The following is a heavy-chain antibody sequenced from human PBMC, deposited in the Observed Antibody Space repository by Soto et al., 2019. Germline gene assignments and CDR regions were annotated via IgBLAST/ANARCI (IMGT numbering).Heavy chain of an antibody. CDR3: AKTENFNGYYTAFDY. D-gene: IGHD3-3*01. CDR2: ISGGGGST. J-gene: IGHJ4*02. CDR1: GFSFAGYA. V-gene: IGHV3-23*01. Sequence: EVQLSESGGGLVQPGDSLRLSCAASGFSFAGYAVTWVRQAPGKGLEWVAAISGGGGSTYYADSVKGRFTISRDNSRYTLYLQMYSLTAGDAAVYYCAKTENFNGYYTAFDYWGRGARVTVSS.